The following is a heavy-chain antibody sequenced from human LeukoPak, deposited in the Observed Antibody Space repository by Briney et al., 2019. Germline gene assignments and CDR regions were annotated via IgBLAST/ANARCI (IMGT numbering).Heavy chain of an antibody. Sequence: LTGGSLRLSCAASGFTFSSYAMSWVRQAPGKGLEWVSAISGSGGSTYYADSVKGRFTISRDNAKNSLFLQMNSLRDEDTAVYFCARDQGMDVWGQGTTVTVSS. CDR2: ISGSGGST. J-gene: IGHJ6*02. V-gene: IGHV3-23*01. CDR1: GFTFSSYA. CDR3: ARDQGMDV.